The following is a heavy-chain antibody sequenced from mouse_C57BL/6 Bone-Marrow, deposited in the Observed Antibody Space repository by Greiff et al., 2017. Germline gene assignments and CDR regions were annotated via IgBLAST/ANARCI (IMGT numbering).Heavy chain of an antibody. D-gene: IGHD2-1*01. CDR3: ARPLYAY. CDR1: GFTFSDYG. Sequence: EVQLVESGGGLVKPGGSLKLSCAASGFTFSDYGMHWVRQAPEKGLEWVAYISSGSSTIYYADTVKGRFTISRDNAKNTLFLQMTSLRSEDTAMYYCARPLYAYWGKGTLVTVSA. CDR2: ISSGSSTI. J-gene: IGHJ3*01. V-gene: IGHV5-17*01.